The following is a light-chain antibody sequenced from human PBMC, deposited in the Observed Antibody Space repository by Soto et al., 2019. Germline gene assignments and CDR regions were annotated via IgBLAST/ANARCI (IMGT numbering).Light chain of an antibody. J-gene: IGLJ2*01. CDR3: TSYTSTNTLV. CDR2: DVS. V-gene: IGLV2-14*01. Sequence: QSALTQPASVSGSPGQSITISCTGTSSDVGGYNYVSWYQQHPGKAPKLMIYDVSTRPSGLSNRFSGSKSGNTASLTISGLQADDEADYYCTSYTSTNTLVFGGGTKLTVL. CDR1: SSDVGGYNY.